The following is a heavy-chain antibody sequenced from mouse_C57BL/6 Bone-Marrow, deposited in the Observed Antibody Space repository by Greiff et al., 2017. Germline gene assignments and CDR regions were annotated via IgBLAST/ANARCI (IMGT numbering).Heavy chain of an antibody. CDR3: AKNYFGSSYYY. Sequence: VKLQESGAELAKPGASVKLSCKASGYTFTRYWMHWVKQRPGQGLEWIGYINPSSGYTKYNQKFKDKATLTADQSSSTAYMQLSSLTYEDSAVYYCAKNYFGSSYYYWGQGTTLTVSS. D-gene: IGHD1-1*01. CDR1: GYTFTRYW. J-gene: IGHJ2*01. CDR2: INPSSGYT. V-gene: IGHV1-7*01.